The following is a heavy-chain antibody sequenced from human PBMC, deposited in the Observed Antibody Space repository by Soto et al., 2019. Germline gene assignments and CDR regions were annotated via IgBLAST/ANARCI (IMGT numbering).Heavy chain of an antibody. J-gene: IGHJ4*02. V-gene: IGHV3-30*18. CDR3: AKLPAAIDY. CDR2: ISYDGSNK. CDR1: GFTFSSYG. D-gene: IGHD6-13*01. Sequence: GGSLRLSCAASGFTFSSYGMHWVRQAPGKGLEWVAVISYDGSNKYYADSVKGRFTISRDNSKNTLYLQMNSLRAEDTAVYYCAKLPAAIDYWGQGTLVTVSS.